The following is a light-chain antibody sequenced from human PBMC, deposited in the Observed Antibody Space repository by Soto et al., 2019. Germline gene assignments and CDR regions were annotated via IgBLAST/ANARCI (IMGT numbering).Light chain of an antibody. J-gene: IGKJ1*01. CDR2: GAS. Sequence: EIVLTQSRATLSVSPGESATLSCLASQSVSSNLAWYQQKPGQAPRLLIYGASTRATGIPARFSGSGSGTDFTLTISRLEPEDFAVYYCQQYLTSPKTFGQGTKVDIK. CDR3: QQYLTSPKT. V-gene: IGKV3-15*01. CDR1: QSVSSN.